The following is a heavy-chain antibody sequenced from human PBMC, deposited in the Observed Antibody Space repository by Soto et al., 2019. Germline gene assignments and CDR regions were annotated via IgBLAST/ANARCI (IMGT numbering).Heavy chain of an antibody. D-gene: IGHD3-16*01. V-gene: IGHV5-10-1*01. CDR3: ARHLGGYYGMDV. Sequence: PGESLKISCKGSGYGFTSYWISWVRQMPGKGLEWMGRIDPSDSYTNYSPSFQGHVTISADKSISTAYLQWSSLKASDTAMYYCARHLGGYYGMDVWGQGTTVTVSS. CDR2: IDPSDSYT. CDR1: GYGFTSYW. J-gene: IGHJ6*02.